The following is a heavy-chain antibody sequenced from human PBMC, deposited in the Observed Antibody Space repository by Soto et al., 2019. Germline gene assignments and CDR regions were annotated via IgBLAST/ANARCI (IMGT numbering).Heavy chain of an antibody. CDR1: GFTFSNAW. D-gene: IGHD6-13*01. V-gene: IGHV3-15*01. J-gene: IGHJ4*02. CDR2: IKSKTDGGTT. Sequence: EVQLVESGGGLVKPGGSLRLSCAASGFTFSNAWMSWVRQAPGKGLEWVGRIKSKTDGGTTDYAAPVKGRFTNSRDDSKNTLYLQMNSLKTEDTAVYYCTTYSSSWKFDYWGQGTLVTVSS. CDR3: TTYSSSWKFDY.